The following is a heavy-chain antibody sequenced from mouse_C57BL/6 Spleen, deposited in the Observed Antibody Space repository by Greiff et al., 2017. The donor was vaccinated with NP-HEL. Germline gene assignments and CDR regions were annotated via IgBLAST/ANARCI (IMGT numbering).Heavy chain of an antibody. CDR3: ARYPRGYAMDY. Sequence: EVQGVESGGGLVQPGGSLSFSCAASGFTFTGYYMSWVRQPPGKALEWLGFIRNNANGYTTEYSASVKGRFTISRDNSKSILYLQVNALRAEDSATYYCARYPRGYAMDYWGQGTSVTVSS. J-gene: IGHJ4*01. CDR2: IRNNANGYTT. V-gene: IGHV7-3*01. CDR1: GFTFTGYY.